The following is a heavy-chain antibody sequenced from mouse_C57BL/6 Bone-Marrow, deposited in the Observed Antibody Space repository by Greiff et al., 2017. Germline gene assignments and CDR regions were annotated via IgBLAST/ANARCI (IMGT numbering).Heavy chain of an antibody. CDR2: IRNKANNHAT. CDR1: GFTFSDAW. Sequence: EVMLVESGGGLVQPGGSMKLSCAASGFTFSDAWMDWVRQSPEKGLEWVAEIRNKANNHATYYAESVKGRFTISRDDSKSSVYLQMNSLRAEDTGIYYCTEAITTDWFAYWGQGTLVTVSA. CDR3: TEAITTDWFAY. J-gene: IGHJ3*01. V-gene: IGHV6-6*01. D-gene: IGHD1-2*01.